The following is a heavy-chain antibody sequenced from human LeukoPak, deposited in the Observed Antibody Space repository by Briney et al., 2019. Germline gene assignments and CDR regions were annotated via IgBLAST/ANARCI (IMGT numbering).Heavy chain of an antibody. CDR2: IMGDGSHT. CDR3: VRAWDHFAFDS. Sequence: GGSLRLSCAASGFPFSNYWMPGVRQAPGRGVVWVSRIMGDGSHTIYADSVEGRFTLSRENAKNAVYVHVKSLRAEATADYYCVRAWDHFAFDSWGLGTLVTVSS. V-gene: IGHV3-74*01. J-gene: IGHJ5*01. CDR1: GFPFSNYW. D-gene: IGHD3-3*02.